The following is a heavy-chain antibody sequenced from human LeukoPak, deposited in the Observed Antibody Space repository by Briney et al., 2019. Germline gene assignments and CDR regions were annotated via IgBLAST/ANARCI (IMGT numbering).Heavy chain of an antibody. CDR2: INPSGGST. D-gene: IGHD2-8*01. CDR3: ARAPNPDFFDD. Sequence: ASVKVSCKASGYTFIAYYIHWVRQAPGQGLEWMGIINPSGGSTTYAQNFQGRVTMTRDTSTSAVYMELSSLGSEDTAVYYCARAPNPDFFDDWGQGTLVTVSS. J-gene: IGHJ4*02. V-gene: IGHV1-46*01. CDR1: GYTFIAYY.